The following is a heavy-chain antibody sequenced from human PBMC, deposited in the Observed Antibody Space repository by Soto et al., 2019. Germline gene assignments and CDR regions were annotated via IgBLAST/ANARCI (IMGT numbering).Heavy chain of an antibody. V-gene: IGHV3-13*01. CDR2: IGTAGDT. D-gene: IGHD1-26*01. J-gene: IGHJ6*02. CDR3: ARAGGSYPYYYYGMDV. Sequence: EVPLVESGGGLVQPGGSLRLSCAASGFTFSSYDMHWVRQATGKGLEWVSAIGTAGDTYYPGSVKGRFTISRENAKNSLYLQMNSLRAGDTAVYYCARAGGSYPYYYYGMDVWGQGTTVTVSS. CDR1: GFTFSSYD.